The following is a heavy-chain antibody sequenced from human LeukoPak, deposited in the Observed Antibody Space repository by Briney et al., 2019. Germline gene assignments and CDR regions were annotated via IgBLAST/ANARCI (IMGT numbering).Heavy chain of an antibody. CDR1: GGSISSSSYC. D-gene: IGHD3-22*01. J-gene: IGHJ4*02. Sequence: SETLSLTCTVSGGSISSSSYCWGWIRQPPGKGVEWIGSIYYSGSTYYNPSLKSRVTISVDTSKNQFSLQLRSVTAADTAVYYCARHEKNGGYYDYWGQGTLVTVSS. V-gene: IGHV4-39*01. CDR3: ARHEKNGGYYDY. CDR2: IYYSGST.